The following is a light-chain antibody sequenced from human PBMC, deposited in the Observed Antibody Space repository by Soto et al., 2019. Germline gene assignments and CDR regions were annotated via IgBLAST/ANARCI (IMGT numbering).Light chain of an antibody. J-gene: IGKJ2*01. CDR2: MAS. Sequence: DIQMTQSPSSLSASVGDRVTITCRASQTFSNYLNWYQQKPGKAPRLLIYMASTLQSGVPSRFRGSGSGTDFTLTISSLQPEDSAIYYCQQSYITPYTFGQGTKLEIK. CDR3: QQSYITPYT. V-gene: IGKV1-39*01. CDR1: QTFSNY.